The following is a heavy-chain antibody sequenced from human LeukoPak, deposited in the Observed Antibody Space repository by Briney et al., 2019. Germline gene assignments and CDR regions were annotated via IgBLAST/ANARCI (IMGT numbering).Heavy chain of an antibody. CDR1: GGSISDNNYY. CDR3: ARLLSYDILTDNYYKYYMDV. J-gene: IGHJ6*03. V-gene: IGHV4-39*01. D-gene: IGHD3-9*01. Sequence: SETLSLTCTVSGGSISDNNYYWGWIRQPPGKGLEWIGGIFHSGRTFYNPSLRSRVSMSVDTSKKQIALTVSSVTAADTAVYYCARLLSYDILTDNYYKYYMDVWGKGATVTVSS. CDR2: IFHSGRT.